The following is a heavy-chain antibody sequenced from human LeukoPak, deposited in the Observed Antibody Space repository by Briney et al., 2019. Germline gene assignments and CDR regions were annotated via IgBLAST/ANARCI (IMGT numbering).Heavy chain of an antibody. CDR3: AGGLLGCSGGSCYPTDF. CDR2: IKQDGSEK. J-gene: IGHJ4*02. D-gene: IGHD2-15*01. CDR1: GFTFSSYW. Sequence: GGSLRLSCAASGFTFSSYWMSWVRQAPGKGLEWVANIKQDGSEKYYVDSVKGRFTISRGNSENTLYLQMNSLRAEDTAVYYCAGGLLGCSGGSCYPTDFWGQGTLVIVSS. V-gene: IGHV3-7*01.